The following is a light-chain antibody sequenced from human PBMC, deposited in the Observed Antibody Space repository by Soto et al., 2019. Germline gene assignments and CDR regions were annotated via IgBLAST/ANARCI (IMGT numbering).Light chain of an antibody. Sequence: QSLLAQPPSASGTPGQRVTISCSGSNSNIGRNDVTWYQQVPGTAPQCLIYSNDQRPSGVPDRISGSRSGTSASLAISGLQSGDEAEYYCAAWDDTLRARVFGRGTKLTVL. CDR1: NSNIGRND. J-gene: IGLJ2*01. V-gene: IGLV1-44*01. CDR2: SND. CDR3: AAWDDTLRARV.